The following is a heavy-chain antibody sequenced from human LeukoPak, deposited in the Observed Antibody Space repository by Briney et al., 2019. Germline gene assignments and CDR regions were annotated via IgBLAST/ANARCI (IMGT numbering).Heavy chain of an antibody. CDR2: IYSSGST. CDR3: ARVSLVRGAPDYYFDY. CDR1: GGSISSSY. V-gene: IGHV4-4*07. J-gene: IGHJ4*02. D-gene: IGHD3-10*01. Sequence: SETLSLTCSVSGGSISSSYWSWIRQPVGKGLEWIGRIYSSGSTNYNPSLKSRVTMSVDTSKNQFSLKLSSVTAADTAVYYCARVSLVRGAPDYYFDYWGQGTLVTVSS.